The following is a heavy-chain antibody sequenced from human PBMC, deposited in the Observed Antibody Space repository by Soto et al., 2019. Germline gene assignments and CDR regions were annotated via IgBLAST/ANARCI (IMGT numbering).Heavy chain of an antibody. CDR3: ARARAYYDFWSGYFHSFDY. Sequence: QVQLQESGPGLVKPSQTLSLTCTVSGGSISSGDYYWSWIRQPPGKGLEWIGYIYYSGSTYYNPSLKSRVNISVDTSKNPFSVKLSSVTAADTAVYYCARARAYYDFWSGYFHSFDYWGQGTLVTVSS. J-gene: IGHJ4*02. CDR1: GGSISSGDYY. V-gene: IGHV4-30-4*01. D-gene: IGHD3-3*01. CDR2: IYYSGST.